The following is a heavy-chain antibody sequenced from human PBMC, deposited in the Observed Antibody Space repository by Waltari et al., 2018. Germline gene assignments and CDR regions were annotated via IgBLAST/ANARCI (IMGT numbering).Heavy chain of an antibody. V-gene: IGHV3-23*01. CDR3: ARDSWNNIWHRDY. CDR1: GFTFGSYA. Sequence: EVQLLESGGDLVQPGESLRLSCAASGFTFGSYAMSWVRQAPGRGLEWVSTINGGGSTTFYAGSVKGRFTVSRDNSKNTLYLQINSLRVDDMAVYYCARDSWNNIWHRDYWGQGTLVTVSS. CDR2: INGGGSTT. D-gene: IGHD1-1*01. J-gene: IGHJ4*02.